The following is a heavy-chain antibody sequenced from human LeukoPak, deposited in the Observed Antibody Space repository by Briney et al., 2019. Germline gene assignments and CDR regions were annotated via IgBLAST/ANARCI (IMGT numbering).Heavy chain of an antibody. CDR1: GFTFSSYA. D-gene: IGHD1/OR15-1a*01. J-gene: IGHJ3*02. CDR3: ARRYPNNDAFDI. CDR2: ISGSGGST. Sequence: GGSLRLSCAASGFTFSSYAMSWVRQAPGKGLEWVSAISGSGGSTYCADSVKGRFTISRDNSKNTLYLQMNSLRAEDTAVYYCARRYPNNDAFDIWGQGTMVTVSS. V-gene: IGHV3-23*01.